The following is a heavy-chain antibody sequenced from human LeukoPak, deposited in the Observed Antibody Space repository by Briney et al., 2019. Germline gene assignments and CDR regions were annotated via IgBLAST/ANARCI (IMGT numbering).Heavy chain of an antibody. J-gene: IGHJ6*03. Sequence: SETLSLTCTVSGFSISSGYYWGWIRQPPGKGLEWTGSIYHSGNTYYKPSLKSRLTMSVDTSKNQFSLKLTSVTAADTAVYYCARAGIAARRWAYYYYYMDVWGKGTTVTVSS. CDR2: IYHSGNT. D-gene: IGHD6-6*01. CDR3: ARAGIAARRWAYYYYYMDV. CDR1: GFSISSGYY. V-gene: IGHV4-38-2*02.